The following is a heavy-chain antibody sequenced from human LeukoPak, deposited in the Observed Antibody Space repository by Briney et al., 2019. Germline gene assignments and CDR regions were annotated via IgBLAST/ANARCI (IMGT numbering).Heavy chain of an antibody. Sequence: SETLSLTCTVSGGSISSYYWSWIRQPPGKGLEWIGYIYYSGSTNYNPSLKSRVTISVDTSKNQFSLKLSPVTAADTAVYYCARDRITMVRGVIIGDWFDPWGQGTLVTVSS. V-gene: IGHV4-59*01. CDR2: IYYSGST. J-gene: IGHJ5*02. CDR1: GGSISSYY. D-gene: IGHD3-10*01. CDR3: ARDRITMVRGVIIGDWFDP.